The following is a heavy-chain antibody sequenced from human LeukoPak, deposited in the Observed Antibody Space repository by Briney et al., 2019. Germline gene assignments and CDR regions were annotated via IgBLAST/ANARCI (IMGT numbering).Heavy chain of an antibody. D-gene: IGHD5-12*01. V-gene: IGHV1-18*01. J-gene: IGHJ4*02. CDR1: GYTFTSYG. CDR2: ISAYNGNT. Sequence: GASVKGSCKASGYTFTSYGISWVRQAPGQGLEWMGWISAYNGNTNYAQKLQGRVTMTTDTSTSTAYMELRSLRSDDTAVYYCARGVDIVATPPFDYWGQGTLVTVSS. CDR3: ARGVDIVATPPFDY.